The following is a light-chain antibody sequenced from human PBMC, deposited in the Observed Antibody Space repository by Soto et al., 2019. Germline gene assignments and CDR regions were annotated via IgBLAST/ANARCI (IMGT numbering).Light chain of an antibody. J-gene: IGKJ1*01. V-gene: IGKV1-5*03. CDR2: KAS. Sequence: DIQLTQSPSTLSGSVGDRVTIPCRASQTISSWLAWYQQTKGKAPKLLIYKASTLKSGVPSRFRGIRSGTECTLPLSRLQPDDFETYYCQHYNSYSEAFGQGTKVDIK. CDR3: QHYNSYSEA. CDR1: QTISSW.